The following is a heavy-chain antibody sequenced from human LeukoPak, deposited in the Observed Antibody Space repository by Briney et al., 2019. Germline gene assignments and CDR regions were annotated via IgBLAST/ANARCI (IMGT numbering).Heavy chain of an antibody. CDR2: IRFDGNDK. V-gene: IGHV3-30*02. Sequence: GGSLRLSCEASGFIFSNYGMHWVRQAPGKGLEWVSFIRFDGNDKSYADSVKGRFTISRDNSKNTLFLQMNSLRAEDTAVYYCAKVGALGYSYGRYYYYYYYMDVWGKGTTVTISS. D-gene: IGHD5-18*01. CDR1: GFIFSNYG. CDR3: AKVGALGYSYGRYYYYYYYMDV. J-gene: IGHJ6*03.